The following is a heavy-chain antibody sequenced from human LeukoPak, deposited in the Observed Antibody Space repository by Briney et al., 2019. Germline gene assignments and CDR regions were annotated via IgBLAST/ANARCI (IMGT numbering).Heavy chain of an antibody. Sequence: GGSLRLSCAASGFTFNSYAMHWVRQAPGKGLEWVAVISSDGSDKYNADSVKGRFTISRDNSKNTLYLQMNSLRAEDTAVYYCARATASRFDYWGQGTLVTVSS. CDR3: ARATASRFDY. D-gene: IGHD4-17*01. V-gene: IGHV3-30*14. CDR2: ISSDGSDK. J-gene: IGHJ4*02. CDR1: GFTFNSYA.